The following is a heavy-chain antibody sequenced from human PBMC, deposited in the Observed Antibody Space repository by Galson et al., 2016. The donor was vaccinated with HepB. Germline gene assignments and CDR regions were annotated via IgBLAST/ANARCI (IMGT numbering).Heavy chain of an antibody. J-gene: IGHJ4*02. CDR3: ARDRGGGAPKLVIFDY. D-gene: IGHD3-16*01. CDR2: ISYSSSYM. CDR1: GFTFSNAW. Sequence: SLRLSCAASGFTFSNAWMSWVRQAPGKGLEWVSSISYSSSYMPYADAVKGRFTISRDNAKNSLYLQMNSLGAEDTAVYFCARDRGGGAPKLVIFDYWGQGTLVTVSS. V-gene: IGHV3-21*01.